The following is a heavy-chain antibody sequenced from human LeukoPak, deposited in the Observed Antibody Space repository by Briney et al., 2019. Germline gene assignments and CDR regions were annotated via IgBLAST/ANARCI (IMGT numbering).Heavy chain of an antibody. CDR3: ARVPYETTVTTGWFDP. V-gene: IGHV1-46*01. Sequence: ASVKVSCKASGYTFTSYDINWVRQAPGQGLEWMGIINPSGGSTSYAQKFQGRVTMTRDTSTSTAYMELSALRSEDTAVYYCARVPYETTVTTGWFDPWGQGTPVTVSS. CDR2: INPSGGST. D-gene: IGHD4-11*01. J-gene: IGHJ5*02. CDR1: GYTFTSYD.